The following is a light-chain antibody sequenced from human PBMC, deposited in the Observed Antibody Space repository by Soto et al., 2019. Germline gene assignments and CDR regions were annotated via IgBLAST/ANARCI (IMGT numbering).Light chain of an antibody. CDR3: MQGTYWPPD. CDR1: GSLVSSDGDIY. J-gene: IGKJ1*01. CDR2: KVS. V-gene: IGKV2-30*01. Sequence: DVVLSQSPLSLPVTPGQPASISCRSSGSLVSSDGDIYLNWFQQQPGQSPRRLIHKVSNRDSGVPDRFSDRGSATDFTLKIRRVEAEDVGVYYCMQGTYWPPDFGQGTKVEIQ.